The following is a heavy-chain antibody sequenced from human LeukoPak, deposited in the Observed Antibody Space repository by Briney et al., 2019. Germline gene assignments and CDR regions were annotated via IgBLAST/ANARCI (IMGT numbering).Heavy chain of an antibody. CDR1: GGSISSGGYY. Sequence: PSQTLSLTCTVSGGSISSGGYYWSWIRQHPGKGLEWIGYIYYSGSTYYNPSLKSRVTISVDTSKNQFSLKLSSVTAADTAVYYCARVMGSSWYLLDYWGQGTLVTVSS. CDR2: IYYSGST. D-gene: IGHD6-13*01. CDR3: ARVMGSSWYLLDY. J-gene: IGHJ4*02. V-gene: IGHV4-31*03.